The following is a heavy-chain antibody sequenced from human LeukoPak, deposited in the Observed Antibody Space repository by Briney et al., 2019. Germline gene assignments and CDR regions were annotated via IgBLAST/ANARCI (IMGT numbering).Heavy chain of an antibody. J-gene: IGHJ6*03. V-gene: IGHV4-59*01. CDR2: IYHSGST. Sequence: SETLSLTCTVSGGSISSYYWSWIRQPPGKGLEWIGYIYHSGSTKYNPSLKSRVTISVDTSKNQFSLKLSSVTAADTAVYYCAGRCSSTSCPNYYYYYYMDIWGKGTTVTVSS. CDR3: AGRCSSTSCPNYYYYYYMDI. CDR1: GGSISSYY. D-gene: IGHD2-2*01.